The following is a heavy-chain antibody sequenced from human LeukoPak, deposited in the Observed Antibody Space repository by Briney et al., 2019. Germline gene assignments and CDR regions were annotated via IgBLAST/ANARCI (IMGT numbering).Heavy chain of an antibody. J-gene: IGHJ5*02. CDR2: IKQDGSEK. V-gene: IGHV3-7*03. Sequence: GSLRLSCAASGFTFSSYWMSWVRQAPGKGLEWVANIKQDGSEKYYVDSVKGRFTISRDNAKNSLYLQMNSLRVEDTAVYYCAKSRVAVAAPRNWFDPWGQGTLVTVSS. CDR3: AKSRVAVAAPRNWFDP. CDR1: GFTFSSYW. D-gene: IGHD6-19*01.